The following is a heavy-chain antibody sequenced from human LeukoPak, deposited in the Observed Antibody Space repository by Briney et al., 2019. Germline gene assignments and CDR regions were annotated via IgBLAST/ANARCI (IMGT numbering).Heavy chain of an antibody. J-gene: IGHJ4*02. CDR2: IRYDGSNK. CDR1: GFTFSSYG. D-gene: IGHD2/OR15-2a*01. V-gene: IGHV3-30*02. Sequence: GGSLRLSCAASGFTFSSYGMHWVRQAPGKGLEWVAFIRYDGSNKYYADSVKGRFTISRDNSKNTLYLQMNSLRAEDTAVYYCARDRGTLYYFDYWGQGTLVTVSS. CDR3: ARDRGTLYYFDY.